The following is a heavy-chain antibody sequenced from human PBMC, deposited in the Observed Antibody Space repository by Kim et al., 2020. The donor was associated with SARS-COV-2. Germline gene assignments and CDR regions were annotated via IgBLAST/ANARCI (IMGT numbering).Heavy chain of an antibody. CDR2: IYSDGNGGTA. J-gene: IGHJ4*02. CDR1: GLSVIYSY. CDR3: AAYCSVGRCFFLDN. Sequence: GGSLRLSCAVSGLSVIYSYMSWVRQAPGKGLEWVSVIYSDGNGGTAYYAESVKGRFTISRDNSKNTLYLQMNSLRVEDTAVYYCAAYCSVGRCFFLDNWGQGTLVTVSS. V-gene: IGHV3-53*01. D-gene: IGHD2-15*01.